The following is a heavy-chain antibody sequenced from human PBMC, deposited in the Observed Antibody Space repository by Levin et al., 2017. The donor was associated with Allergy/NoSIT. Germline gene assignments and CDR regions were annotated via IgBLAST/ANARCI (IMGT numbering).Heavy chain of an antibody. CDR2: IHSDGSAT. V-gene: IGHV3-74*01. CDR3: ARGGSGCFDY. D-gene: IGHD6-19*01. CDR1: GFTFTSYW. Sequence: LSLTCAASGFTFTSYWMHWVRQAPGKGLLWVSRIHSDGSATTYADSVKGRFTISRDNSKNTVYLQMDSLRAEDTAIYYCARGGSGCFDYWGQGILVTVSS. J-gene: IGHJ4*02.